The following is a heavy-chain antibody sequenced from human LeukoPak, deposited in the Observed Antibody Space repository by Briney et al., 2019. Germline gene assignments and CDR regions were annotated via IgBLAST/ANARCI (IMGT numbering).Heavy chain of an antibody. Sequence: SETLSLTCAVYGGSFSGYYWSWIRQPPGKGLEWIGEINHSGSTNYNPSLKSRVTISVDTSKHQFSLKLSSVTAADTAVYYCATRTVTADYWGQGTLVTVSS. CDR3: ATRTVTADY. CDR2: INHSGST. CDR1: GGSFSGYY. V-gene: IGHV4-34*01. J-gene: IGHJ4*02. D-gene: IGHD2-21*02.